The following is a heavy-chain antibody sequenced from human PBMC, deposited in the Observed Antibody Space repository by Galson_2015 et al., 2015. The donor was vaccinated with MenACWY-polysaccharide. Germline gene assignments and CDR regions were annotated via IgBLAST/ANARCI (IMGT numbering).Heavy chain of an antibody. D-gene: IGHD3-3*01. Sequence: SLRLSCAASGFTFSSYEMNWVRQAPGKGLEWVSYISSSGSTIYYADSVKGRFTISRDNAMNSLYLQMNSLRAEDTAVYYCARVRRPQYYDFWSGYKRGLFEAEFDPWGQGTLVTVSS. CDR3: ARVRRPQYYDFWSGYKRGLFEAEFDP. V-gene: IGHV3-48*03. J-gene: IGHJ5*02. CDR2: ISSSGSTI. CDR1: GFTFSSYE.